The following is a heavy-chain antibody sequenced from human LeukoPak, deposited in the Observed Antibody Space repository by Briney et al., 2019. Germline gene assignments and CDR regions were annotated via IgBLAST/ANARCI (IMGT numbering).Heavy chain of an antibody. D-gene: IGHD3-22*01. Sequence: ASVKVSCKASGYTFTNYYMHWVRQAPGQGLEWMGIINPSGGSTSYAQKFQGRVTMTTDTSTSTVHMELSSLRSEDTAVYYCATEGYYDSSGYYTDYWGQGTLVTVSS. CDR1: GYTFTNYY. CDR2: INPSGGST. V-gene: IGHV1-46*01. CDR3: ATEGYYDSSGYYTDY. J-gene: IGHJ4*02.